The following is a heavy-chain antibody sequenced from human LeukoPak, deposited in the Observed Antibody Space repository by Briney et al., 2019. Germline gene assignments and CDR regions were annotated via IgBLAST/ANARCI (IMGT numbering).Heavy chain of an antibody. CDR3: ASLQYYDILTGYPAGYFDL. J-gene: IGHJ2*01. CDR2: IYYSGST. V-gene: IGHV4-39*07. D-gene: IGHD3-9*01. CDR1: GGSISSYY. Sequence: PSETLSLTCTVSGGSISSYYWGWIRQPPGKGLEWIGSIYYSGSTCYNPSLKSRVTISVDTSKNQFSLKLSSVTAADTAVYYCASLQYYDILTGYPAGYFDLWGRGTLVTVSS.